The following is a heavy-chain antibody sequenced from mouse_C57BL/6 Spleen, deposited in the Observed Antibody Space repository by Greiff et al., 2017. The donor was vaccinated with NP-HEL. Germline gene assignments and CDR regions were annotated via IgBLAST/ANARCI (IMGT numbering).Heavy chain of an antibody. V-gene: IGHV5-16*01. CDR2: INYDGSST. CDR1: GFTFSDYY. Sequence: DVMLVESEGGLVQPGSSIKLSCTASGFTFSDYYMAWVRQVPEKGLEWVANINYDGSSTYYLDSLKSRFIISRDNAKNILYLQMSSLKSEDTATYYCARGGYYWYFDVWGTGTTVTVSS. CDR3: ARGGYYWYFDV. J-gene: IGHJ1*03.